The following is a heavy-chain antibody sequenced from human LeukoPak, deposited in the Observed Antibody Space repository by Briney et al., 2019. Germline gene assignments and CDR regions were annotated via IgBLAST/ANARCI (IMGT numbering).Heavy chain of an antibody. CDR1: GGSFGGYY. V-gene: IGHV4-34*01. CDR3: ARFGRIAAAGTGYYYYMDV. CDR2: INHSGST. Sequence: PSETLSLTCAVYGGSFGGYYWSWIRQPPGKGLEWIGEINHSGSTNYNPSLKSRVTISVDTSKNQFSLKLSSVTAADTAVYYCARFGRIAAAGTGYYYYMDVWGKGTTVTVSS. D-gene: IGHD6-13*01. J-gene: IGHJ6*03.